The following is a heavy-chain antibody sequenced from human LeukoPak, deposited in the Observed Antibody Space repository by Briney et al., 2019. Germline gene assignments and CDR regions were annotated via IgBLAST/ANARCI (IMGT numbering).Heavy chain of an antibody. CDR1: GYTFTGYY. D-gene: IGHD3-22*01. J-gene: IGHJ4*02. V-gene: IGHV1-2*06. Sequence: ASVKVPCKASGYTFTGYYMHWVRQAPGQGLEWMGRINPNSGGTNYAQKFQGRVTMTRDTSISTAYMELSRLRSDDTAVYYCARGGYYYDSSGYYYGIDYWGQGTLVTVSS. CDR3: ARGGYYYDSSGYYYGIDY. CDR2: INPNSGGT.